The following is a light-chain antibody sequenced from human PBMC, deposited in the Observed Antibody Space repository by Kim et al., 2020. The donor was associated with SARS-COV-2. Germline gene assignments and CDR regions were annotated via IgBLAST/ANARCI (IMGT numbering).Light chain of an antibody. CDR2: YDS. Sequence: VAPGKTARITCGGNNIGSKSVHWYQQKPGQAPVLVIYYDSDRPSGIPERFSGSNSGNTATLTISRVEAGDEADYYYQVWDSSSDLVFGGGTQLTVL. V-gene: IGLV3-21*04. CDR3: QVWDSSSDLV. CDR1: NIGSKS. J-gene: IGLJ3*02.